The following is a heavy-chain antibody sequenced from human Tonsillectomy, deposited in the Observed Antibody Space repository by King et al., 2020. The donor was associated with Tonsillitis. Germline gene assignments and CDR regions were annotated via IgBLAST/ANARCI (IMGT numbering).Heavy chain of an antibody. V-gene: IGHV4-39*01. D-gene: IGHD6-19*01. CDR3: ARHAPDTVAGTWNLFDP. CDR2: IYYSGST. J-gene: IGHJ5*02. CDR1: GGSISSSSYY. Sequence: QLQESGPGLVKPSETLSLTCTVSGGSISSSSYYWGWIRQPPGKGLEWIGSIYYSGSTYYNPSLKSRVTISVDTSKNQFSLKLSSVTAADTAVYYCARHAPDTVAGTWNLFDPWGQGTLVTVSS.